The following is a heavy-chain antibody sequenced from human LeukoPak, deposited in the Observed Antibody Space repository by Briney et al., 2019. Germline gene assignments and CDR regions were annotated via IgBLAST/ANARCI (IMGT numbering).Heavy chain of an antibody. J-gene: IGHJ4*02. D-gene: IGHD6-13*01. CDR2: IYYSGST. CDR3: ARLYSSSLGRVFDY. Sequence: SETLSLTCTVSGASNSSYYWSWIRQPPGKGLEWIGYIYYSGSTNYNPSLKSRITISVATSKNQFSLNLSSVTAADTAVYYCARLYSSSLGRVFDYWGQGTLVTVSS. V-gene: IGHV4-59*01. CDR1: GASNSSYY.